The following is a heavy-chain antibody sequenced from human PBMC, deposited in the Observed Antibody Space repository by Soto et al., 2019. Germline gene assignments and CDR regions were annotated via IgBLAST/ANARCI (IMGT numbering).Heavy chain of an antibody. Sequence: QVQLVESGGGVVQPGRSLRLSCAASAFTFRSYTMHWVRQAPGKGLEWLATISYDGSKTNYADSVRGRFTISIDNSKRTLFLQMDSLRPEDTAVYSCARDRDSSYFPPPYYFDSWGQGTLVTVSS. J-gene: IGHJ4*02. CDR2: ISYDGSKT. D-gene: IGHD4-4*01. CDR3: ARDRDSSYFPPPYYFDS. CDR1: AFTFRSYT. V-gene: IGHV3-30*04.